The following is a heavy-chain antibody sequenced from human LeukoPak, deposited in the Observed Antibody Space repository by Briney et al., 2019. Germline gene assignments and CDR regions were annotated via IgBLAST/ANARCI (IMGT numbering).Heavy chain of an antibody. D-gene: IGHD4-17*01. CDR3: ARLSQTTVTLDY. CDR1: GGSFSGYY. CDR2: INHSGST. J-gene: IGHJ4*02. Sequence: SETLSLTCAVYGGSFSGYYWSWIRQPPGKGLEWIGEINHSGSTNYNPSLKSRVTISVDTSKNQFSLKLSSVTAADTAVYYCARLSQTTVTLDYWGQGTLVTVSS. V-gene: IGHV4-34*01.